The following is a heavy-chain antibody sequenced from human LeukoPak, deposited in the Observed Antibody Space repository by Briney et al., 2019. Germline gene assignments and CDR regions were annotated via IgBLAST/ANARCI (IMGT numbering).Heavy chain of an antibody. CDR3: ATGYCSSTSCPSFYYYYYMDV. CDR1: GYTFTGYY. V-gene: IGHV1-46*01. Sequence: GASVKVSCKASGYTFTGYYMHWVRQAPGQGLEWMGIINPSGGSTSYAQKFQGRVTMTRDTSTSTVYMELSSLRSEDTAVYYCATGYCSSTSCPSFYYYYYMDVWGKGTTVTVSS. D-gene: IGHD2-2*01. J-gene: IGHJ6*03. CDR2: INPSGGST.